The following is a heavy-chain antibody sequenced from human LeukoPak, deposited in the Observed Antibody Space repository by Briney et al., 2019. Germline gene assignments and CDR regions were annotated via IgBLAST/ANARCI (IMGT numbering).Heavy chain of an antibody. J-gene: IGHJ4*02. V-gene: IGHV4-30-2*01. CDR1: GGSISSGGYS. Sequence: PSETLSLTCAVSGGSISSGGYSWSWIRQPPGKGLEWIGYIYHSGSTYYNPSLKSRVTISVDRSKNQFSLKLSSVTAADTAVYYCARVRRSSSGWYVRQQLDYWGQGTLVTVSS. CDR2: IYHSGST. D-gene: IGHD6-19*01. CDR3: ARVRRSSSGWYVRQQLDY.